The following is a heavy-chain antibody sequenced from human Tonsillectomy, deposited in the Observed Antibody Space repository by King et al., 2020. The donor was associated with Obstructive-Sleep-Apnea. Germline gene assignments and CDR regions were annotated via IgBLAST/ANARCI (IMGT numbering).Heavy chain of an antibody. Sequence: MQLQESGPGLVKPSETLSLTCTVSGGPISTYYWSWIRQPPGKGLEWIGYVYYSGSTNYNPSLKSRVTISVDTSKNQFSLNLSSVTAADTAFYYCARGGYYYFDYWGQGALATVSS. CDR2: VYYSGST. CDR3: ARGGYYYFDY. D-gene: IGHD3-22*01. CDR1: GGPISTYY. V-gene: IGHV4-59*08. J-gene: IGHJ4*02.